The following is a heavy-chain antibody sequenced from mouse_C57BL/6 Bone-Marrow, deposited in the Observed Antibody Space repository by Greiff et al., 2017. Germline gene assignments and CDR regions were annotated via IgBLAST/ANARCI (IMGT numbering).Heavy chain of an antibody. CDR1: GYTFTSYW. CDR2: IYPGSGST. J-gene: IGHJ1*03. CDR3: ALLYYGSSYWYFDV. Sequence: QVQLQQPGAELVKPGASVKMSCKASGYTFTSYWITWVKQRPGQGLEWIGDIYPGSGSTNYNEKFKSKATLPVDTSSSTAYMQLSSLTSEDSAVYYCALLYYGSSYWYFDVWGTGTTVTVSS. V-gene: IGHV1-55*01. D-gene: IGHD1-1*01.